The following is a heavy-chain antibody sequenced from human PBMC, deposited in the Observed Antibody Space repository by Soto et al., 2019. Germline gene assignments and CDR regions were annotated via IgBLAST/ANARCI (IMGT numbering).Heavy chain of an antibody. CDR3: AISLGGGPETNAGLIGFDY. Sequence: QVQLVQSGAEVKKPGASVKVSCKASGYTFTSYDINWVRQATGQGLEWMGWMNPNSGNTGYAQKFQGRGTMTRNTSISTAYMELSSLRSEDTAVYYCAISLGGGPETNAGLIGFDYWGQGTLVTVSS. V-gene: IGHV1-8*01. CDR1: GYTFTSYD. CDR2: MNPNSGNT. J-gene: IGHJ4*02. D-gene: IGHD3-16*01.